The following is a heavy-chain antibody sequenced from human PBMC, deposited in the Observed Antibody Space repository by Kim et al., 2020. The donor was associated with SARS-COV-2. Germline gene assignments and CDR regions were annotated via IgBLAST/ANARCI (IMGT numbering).Heavy chain of an antibody. Sequence: GGSLRLSCAASGFTFNTYGMNWVRQAPGKGLEWVAAITYDGSNTYYADSVKGRFTISRDNSKNTLYLQMNSLRIEDTAVYYCAKSFSRRHFGYDYWGQGTLLSVSS. CDR3: AKSFSRRHFGYDY. V-gene: IGHV3-30*18. D-gene: IGHD2-2*03. CDR1: GFTFNTYG. J-gene: IGHJ4*02. CDR2: ITYDGSNT.